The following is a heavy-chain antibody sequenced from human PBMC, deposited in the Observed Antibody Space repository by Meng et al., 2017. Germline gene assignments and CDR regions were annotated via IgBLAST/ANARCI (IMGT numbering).Heavy chain of an antibody. D-gene: IGHD1-26*01. CDR1: GFTFDDYA. CDR2: INWNSGNI. J-gene: IGHJ4*02. V-gene: IGHV3-9*01. Sequence: SLKISCAASGFTFDDYAMHWVRQAPGKGLEWVSGINWNSGNIGYADSVKGRFTISRDNAKNSLYLQMNSLRAEDTAVYYCARAARMAGAVDYWGQGTLVTVSS. CDR3: ARAARMAGAVDY.